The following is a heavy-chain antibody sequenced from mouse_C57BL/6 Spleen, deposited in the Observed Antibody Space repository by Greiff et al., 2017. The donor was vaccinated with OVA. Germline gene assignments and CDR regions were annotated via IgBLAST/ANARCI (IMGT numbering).Heavy chain of an antibody. V-gene: IGHV1-61*01. D-gene: IGHD1-1*01. Sequence: VQLQQPGAELVRPGSSVKLSCKASGYTFTSYWMDWVKQRPGQGLEWIGNIYPSDSETHYNQKFKDKATLTVDKSSSTAYMQLSSLTSEDSAVYYCAREAYYGSSPYYAMDYWGQGTSVTVSS. CDR1: GYTFTSYW. J-gene: IGHJ4*01. CDR2: IYPSDSET. CDR3: AREAYYGSSPYYAMDY.